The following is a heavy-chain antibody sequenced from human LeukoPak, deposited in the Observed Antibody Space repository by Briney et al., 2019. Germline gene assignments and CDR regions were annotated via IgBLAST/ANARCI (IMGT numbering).Heavy chain of an antibody. CDR2: ISSDGSST. D-gene: IGHD4-17*01. V-gene: IGHV3-74*01. CDR1: GFTFSSYA. CDR3: ASLTVTTTPGYMDV. J-gene: IGHJ6*03. Sequence: GGSLRLSCAASGFTFSSYAMSWVRQAPGKGLVWVSRISSDGSSTSYADSVKGRFTISRDNAKNTLYLQMNSLRAEDTAVYYCASLTVTTTPGYMDVWGKGTTVTISS.